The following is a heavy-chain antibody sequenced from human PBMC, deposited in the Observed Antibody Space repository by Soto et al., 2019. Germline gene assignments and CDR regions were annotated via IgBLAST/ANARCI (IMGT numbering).Heavy chain of an antibody. CDR2: IKQDGSEQ. CDR1: GFTFSNYW. D-gene: IGHD2-2*01. V-gene: IGHV3-7*03. CDR3: ARCRGPNCSSRMDV. Sequence: VGSLRLFCAASGFTFSNYWMSWVRQAPGKGLEWVASIKQDGSEQYSVDSVKGRFTISRDNVRNSLYLQMKSLRAEDTAVYYCARCRGPNCSSRMDVWGQGTTVTVSS. J-gene: IGHJ6*02.